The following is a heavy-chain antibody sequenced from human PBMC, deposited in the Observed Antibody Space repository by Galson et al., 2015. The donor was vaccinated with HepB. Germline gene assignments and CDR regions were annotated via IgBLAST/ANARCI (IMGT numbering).Heavy chain of an antibody. Sequence: SVTVSCKASGGTFSSYAISWVRQAPGQGLEWMGRIVPVLDVANYAQSFQGRVTITADKSTNTAYMELSRLRSEDTAVYYCARARDAGTYLYYYYGMDVWGQGTTVTVSS. D-gene: IGHD1-26*01. V-gene: IGHV1-69*04. CDR1: GGTFSSYA. CDR2: IVPVLDVA. CDR3: ARARDAGTYLYYYYGMDV. J-gene: IGHJ6*02.